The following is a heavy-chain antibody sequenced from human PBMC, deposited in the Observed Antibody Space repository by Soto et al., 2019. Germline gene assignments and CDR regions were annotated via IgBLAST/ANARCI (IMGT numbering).Heavy chain of an antibody. J-gene: IGHJ5*02. D-gene: IGHD6-13*01. CDR2: IYPGDSDT. CDR3: ARLPSYIAAAGTIWFDP. V-gene: IGHV5-51*03. CDR1: GYSFTSYW. Sequence: GAEVKKPGESLKISCKGSGYSFTSYWIGWVRQMPGKGLEWMGIIYPGDSDTRYSPSFQGQVTISADKSISTAYLQWSSLKASDTAMYYCARLPSYIAAAGTIWFDPWGQGTLVTVSS.